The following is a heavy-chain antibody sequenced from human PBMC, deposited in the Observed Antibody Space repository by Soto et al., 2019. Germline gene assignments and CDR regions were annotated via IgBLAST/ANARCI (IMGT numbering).Heavy chain of an antibody. CDR1: GGSVSGYY. J-gene: IGHJ6*02. CDR3: ARGRGWQSIVFYYGMDV. Sequence: QVQLQQWGAGLLKPSENLSVTCAVSGGSVSGYYWSWIRQPPGKGLEWIGEISDSGSTHYNPTLKSRVTISADTSKGQFSLKVTSVTAADTALYYCARGRGWQSIVFYYGMDVWGQGTTVTVSS. D-gene: IGHD2-15*01. CDR2: ISDSGST. V-gene: IGHV4-34*02.